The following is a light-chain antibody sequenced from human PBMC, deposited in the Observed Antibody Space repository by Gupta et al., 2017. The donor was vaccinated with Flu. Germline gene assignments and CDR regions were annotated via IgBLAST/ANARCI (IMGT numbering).Light chain of an antibody. CDR1: QSISSR. CDR3: QQYMSHPYT. CDR2: KAS. Sequence: DIQMTQSPSTLSASVGDRVTITCRASQSISSRLAWYQQKPGKAPSLLIYKASTLQPGVPSRFSGGDSGTEFTLTIRSLQPDDSATYYCQQYMSHPYTFGQGTKLEIK. V-gene: IGKV1-5*03. J-gene: IGKJ2*01.